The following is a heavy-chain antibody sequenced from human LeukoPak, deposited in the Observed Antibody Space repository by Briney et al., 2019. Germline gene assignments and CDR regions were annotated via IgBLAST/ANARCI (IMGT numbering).Heavy chain of an antibody. V-gene: IGHV1-69*06. CDR2: IIPIFGTS. CDR1: GGTFSSYA. D-gene: IGHD2-2*01. Sequence: SVKVSCKASGGTFSSYAISWVRQAPGQGLEWMGGIIPIFGTSNYAQKFQGRVTITADKSTSTAYMELSSLRSEDTAVYYCARGYQPLLGGWFDPWGQGTLVTVSS. CDR3: ARGYQPLLGGWFDP. J-gene: IGHJ5*02.